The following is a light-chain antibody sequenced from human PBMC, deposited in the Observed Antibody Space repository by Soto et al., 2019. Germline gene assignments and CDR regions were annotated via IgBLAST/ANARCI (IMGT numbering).Light chain of an antibody. CDR3: AAWDDILNGYV. J-gene: IGLJ1*01. Sequence: VVTQPPSASGTPGQRVTISCSGGSSNIGINTVNWYQQFPGTAPKLLIYINTQRPSGVPARFSASKSGTSASLAISGLQSGDEADYYCAAWDDILNGYVFGAGTKLTVL. CDR1: SSNIGINT. CDR2: INT. V-gene: IGLV1-44*01.